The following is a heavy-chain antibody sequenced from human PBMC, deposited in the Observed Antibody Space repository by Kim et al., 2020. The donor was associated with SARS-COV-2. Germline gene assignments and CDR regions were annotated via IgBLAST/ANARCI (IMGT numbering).Heavy chain of an antibody. J-gene: IGHJ3*02. Sequence: GGSLRLSCAASGFTFSGSAMHWVRQASGKGLEWVGRIRRRGNRYEAAYAAVGQGRLTIYKADYKITAHLKMHSLENEDTEVYDSTRVHGTTLAFWDTID. CDR3: TRVHGTTLAFWDTID. CDR2: IRRRGNRYEA. CDR1: GFTFSGSA. V-gene: IGHV3-73*01. D-gene: IGHD1-1*01.